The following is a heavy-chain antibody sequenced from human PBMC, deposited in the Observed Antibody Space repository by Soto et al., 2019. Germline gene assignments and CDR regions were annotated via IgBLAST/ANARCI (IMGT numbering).Heavy chain of an antibody. CDR2: LIAMLGTP. CDR3: ARGAMANFDY. CDR1: GGTFGSHG. V-gene: IGHV1-69*13. Sequence: ASVKVSCKASGGTFGSHGIAWVRQAPGQGLEWMGGLIAMLGTPTYARKVQGRATITADESLTSSYLELRSLRSEDTAVYFCARGAMANFDYWGQGTVVTVYS. D-gene: IGHD2-2*01. J-gene: IGHJ4*02.